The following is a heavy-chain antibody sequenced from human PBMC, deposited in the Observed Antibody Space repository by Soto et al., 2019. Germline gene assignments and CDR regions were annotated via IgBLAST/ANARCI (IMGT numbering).Heavy chain of an antibody. Sequence: QLQLQESGSGLVKPSQTLSLTCAVSGGSISSGGYSWSWIRQPPGKGLEWIGYIYHSGSTYYNPSHKSRVTTSVDSSQNQVSLKLSSVTAADTAVYYCDRGQRNAFDIWGQGTMVTVSS. V-gene: IGHV4-30-2*01. CDR3: DRGQRNAFDI. CDR2: IYHSGST. D-gene: IGHD4-4*01. CDR1: GGSISSGGYS. J-gene: IGHJ3*02.